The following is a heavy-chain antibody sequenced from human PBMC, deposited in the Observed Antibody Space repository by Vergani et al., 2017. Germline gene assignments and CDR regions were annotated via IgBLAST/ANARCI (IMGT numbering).Heavy chain of an antibody. CDR3: ARELSYYYGSGSDDYNPYYYEGMDV. D-gene: IGHD3-10*01. J-gene: IGHJ6*02. CDR2: IDHSGSA. V-gene: IGHV4-38-2*02. Sequence: QVQLQESGPGLVKPSETLALICSVSGDSINSGHYWAWIRQRPGKGLEWIGTIDHSGSALYSPSLKSRVTISVDTSKNQVSLNLSSVTAADTAVYYCARELSYYYGSGSDDYNPYYYEGMDVWGPGTTVTVSS. CDR1: GDSINSGHY.